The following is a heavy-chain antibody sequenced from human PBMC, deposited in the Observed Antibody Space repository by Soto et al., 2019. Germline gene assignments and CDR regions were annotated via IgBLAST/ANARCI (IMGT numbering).Heavy chain of an antibody. Sequence: QVQLQQWGAGLLKPSETLSLTCAVYGGSFSGYYWSWIRQPPGKGLEWTGEINHSGSTNYNPSLKSRVTISVDTSKNQFSLKLSSVTAADTAVYYCAKTIQLWSGIYYYYGMDVWGQGTTVTVSS. J-gene: IGHJ6*02. D-gene: IGHD5-18*01. V-gene: IGHV4-34*01. CDR2: INHSGST. CDR1: GGSFSGYY. CDR3: AKTIQLWSGIYYYYGMDV.